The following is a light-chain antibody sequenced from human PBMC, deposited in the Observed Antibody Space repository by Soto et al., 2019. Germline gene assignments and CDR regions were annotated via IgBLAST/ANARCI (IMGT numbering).Light chain of an antibody. Sequence: QTVVTQEPSLTVSPGGTVTLTCASSTGAVTSAYYPNWFQQKPGQAPRALIYNTNNRHSWTPARFSGSLLGGKAALTLSGVQPEDEAEYYCLLYYGGAQLVLGGGTQLTVL. CDR3: LLYYGGAQLV. CDR1: TGAVTSAYY. J-gene: IGLJ2*01. CDR2: NTN. V-gene: IGLV7-43*01.